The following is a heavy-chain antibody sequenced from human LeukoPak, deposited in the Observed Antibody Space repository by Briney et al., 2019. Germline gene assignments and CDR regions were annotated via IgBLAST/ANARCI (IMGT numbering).Heavy chain of an antibody. J-gene: IGHJ6*03. CDR2: IYYSGST. V-gene: IGHV4-39*01. CDR1: GGSISSRSYY. D-gene: IGHD2-15*01. CDR3: ASFYCSGGSCYQYFSYYYMDV. Sequence: PSETLSLTCTVAGGSISSRSYYWGWIRQPPGKGLEWIGSIYYSGSTYYNPSLQSRVTISVDTSKNQFSLKLNSVTAADTAVYYCASFYCSGGSCYQYFSYYYMDVWGKGTTVTISS.